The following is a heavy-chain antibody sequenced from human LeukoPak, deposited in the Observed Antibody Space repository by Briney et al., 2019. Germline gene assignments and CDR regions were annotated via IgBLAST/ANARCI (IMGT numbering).Heavy chain of an antibody. CDR2: IYYSGST. CDR1: GGSISSYY. Sequence: SETLSLTCTVSGGSISSYYWSWIRQTPGKGLEWIGYIYYSGSTNFNPSLKSRVTISVDTSNNHFSLKLISVTAADTAVYYCARAGWYTLDNWGQGTLVTVSS. D-gene: IGHD2-15*01. J-gene: IGHJ4*02. CDR3: ARAGWYTLDN. V-gene: IGHV4-59*12.